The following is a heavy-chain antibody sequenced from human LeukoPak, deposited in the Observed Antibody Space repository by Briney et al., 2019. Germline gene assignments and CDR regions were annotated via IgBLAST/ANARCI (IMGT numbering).Heavy chain of an antibody. V-gene: IGHV3-9*03. CDR2: ISWNSGSI. Sequence: GGSLRLSCAASGFTFDDYAMHWVRQAPGKGLEWVSGISWNSGSIGYADSVKGRFTISRDNAKNSLYLQMNSLRAEDMALYYCAKGGSSQLLTYYFDYWGQGALVTVSS. CDR3: AKGGSSQLLTYYFDY. CDR1: GFTFDDYA. J-gene: IGHJ4*02. D-gene: IGHD2-2*01.